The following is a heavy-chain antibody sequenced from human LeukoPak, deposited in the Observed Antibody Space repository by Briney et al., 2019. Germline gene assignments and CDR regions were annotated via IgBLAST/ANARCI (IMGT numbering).Heavy chain of an antibody. D-gene: IGHD7-27*01. J-gene: IGHJ4*02. CDR1: GFTFSSYA. CDR3: AKGLTGHDY. V-gene: IGHV3-23*01. CDR2: ISGGGDT. Sequence: GESLKISCAASGFTFSSYAMSWVRQAPGKGLEWVSTISGGGDTYYPDSVKGRFTVSRDNSKNTLYVQMNSLRAEDTAVYYCAKGLTGHDYWGQGTLVTVSS.